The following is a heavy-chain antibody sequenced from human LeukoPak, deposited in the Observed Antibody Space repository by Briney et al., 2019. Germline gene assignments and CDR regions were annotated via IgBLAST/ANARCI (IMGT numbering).Heavy chain of an antibody. D-gene: IGHD1-26*01. Sequence: SETLSLTCTVSGGSISSSSYYWGWIRQPPGKGLEWIGSIYYSGSTYYNPSLKSRVTISVDTSKNQFSLQLNSVTPEDTAVYYCARDGRDSGSYPDKFLFDYWGQGTLVTVSS. J-gene: IGHJ4*02. CDR3: ARDGRDSGSYPDKFLFDY. V-gene: IGHV4-39*07. CDR2: IYYSGST. CDR1: GGSISSSSYY.